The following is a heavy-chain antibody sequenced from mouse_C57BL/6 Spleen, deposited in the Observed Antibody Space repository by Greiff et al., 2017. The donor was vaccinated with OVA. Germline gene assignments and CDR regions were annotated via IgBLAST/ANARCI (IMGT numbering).Heavy chain of an antibody. CDR2: IHPGDGDT. V-gene: IGHV1-80*01. D-gene: IGHD1-1*01. Sequence: VQLQQSGAELVKPGASVKISCKASGYAFSSYWMNWVKQRPGKGLEWIGQIHPGDGDTNYNGKFKGKATLTADKSSSTAYMQLSSLTSEDSAVYFCARYDGSSHWYFDVWGTGTTVTVSS. CDR1: GYAFSSYW. J-gene: IGHJ1*03. CDR3: ARYDGSSHWYFDV.